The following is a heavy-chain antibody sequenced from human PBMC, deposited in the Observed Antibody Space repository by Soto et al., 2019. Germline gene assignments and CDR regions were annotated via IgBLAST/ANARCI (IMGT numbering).Heavy chain of an antibody. Sequence: SETVSLTXIVSGESIGSSSYYWGWIRQPPGKGLEWIGSIYYSGRTYYNPSFKSRVTISIDTSKNQFSLKLSSVTATDTAVYYCARQRTTVVTQAYFDHWGQGALVTVSS. CDR2: IYYSGRT. CDR1: GESIGSSSYY. D-gene: IGHD2-21*02. V-gene: IGHV4-39*01. J-gene: IGHJ4*02. CDR3: ARQRTTVVTQAYFDH.